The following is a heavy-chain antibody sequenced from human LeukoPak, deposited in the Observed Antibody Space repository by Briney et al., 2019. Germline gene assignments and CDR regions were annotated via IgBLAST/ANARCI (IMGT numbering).Heavy chain of an antibody. CDR1: GYTFTSYA. CDR2: INAGNGNT. D-gene: IGHD2-21*01. Sequence: ASVKVSCKASGYTFTSYAMHWVRQAPGQRLEWMGWINAGNGNTKYSQKFQGRVTITRDTSASTAYTELSSLRSEDTAVYYCARGPSLIQGIIDYWGQGTLVTVSS. CDR3: ARGPSLIQGIIDY. V-gene: IGHV1-3*01. J-gene: IGHJ4*02.